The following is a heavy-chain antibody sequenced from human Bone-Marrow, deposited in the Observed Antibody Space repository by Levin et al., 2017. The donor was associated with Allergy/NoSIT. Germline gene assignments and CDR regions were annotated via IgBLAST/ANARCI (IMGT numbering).Heavy chain of an antibody. CDR1: GFTFSSYA. D-gene: IGHD6-6*01. Sequence: GGSLRLSCAASGFTFSSYAMHWVRQAPGKGLEWVAVISYDGSNKYYADSVKGRFTISRDNSKNTLYLQMNSLRAEDTAVYYCARDLRDGSSPGGYFDYWGQGTLVTVSS. CDR3: ARDLRDGSSPGGYFDY. CDR2: ISYDGSNK. J-gene: IGHJ4*02. V-gene: IGHV3-30*04.